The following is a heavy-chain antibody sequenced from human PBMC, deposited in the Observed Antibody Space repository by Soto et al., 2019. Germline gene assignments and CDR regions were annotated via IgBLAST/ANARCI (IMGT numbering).Heavy chain of an antibody. D-gene: IGHD2-21*01. CDR1: GGSFSGYY. Sequence: QVQLQQWGAGLLKPSETLSLTCAVYGGSFSGYYWTWIRQPPGTGLEWIGEINHSGSTNYNPSLKSRVTRSVDTSKNQFSLKLTSVTAADTAVYYCARDKIPGLFDYWGQGTLVTVSS. CDR3: ARDKIPGLFDY. J-gene: IGHJ4*02. V-gene: IGHV4-34*01. CDR2: INHSGST.